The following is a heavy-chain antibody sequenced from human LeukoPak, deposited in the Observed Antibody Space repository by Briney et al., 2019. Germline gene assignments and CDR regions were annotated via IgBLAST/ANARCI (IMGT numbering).Heavy chain of an antibody. D-gene: IGHD1-26*01. CDR1: GGSNSNYY. Sequence: SETLSLTCTVSGGSNSNYYWSWIRQPAGKGLECIGRIYTSGSPNYNSSLKSRLTMSVDTSKNQFPLKLSSVTAADAAVYYCARLRPMGGSFPDSFDIWGQGTMVTVSS. CDR3: ARLRPMGGSFPDSFDI. V-gene: IGHV4-4*07. J-gene: IGHJ3*02. CDR2: IYTSGSP.